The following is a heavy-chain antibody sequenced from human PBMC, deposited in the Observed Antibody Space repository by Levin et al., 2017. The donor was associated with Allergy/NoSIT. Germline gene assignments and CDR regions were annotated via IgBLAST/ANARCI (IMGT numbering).Heavy chain of an antibody. CDR2: IYPGDSDT. J-gene: IGHJ4*02. CDR3: AAIQGGSGRHRRAPGPFDY. Sequence: GGSLRLSCKGSGYSFTSFWIAWVRQMPGKGLEWMGIIYPGDSDTRYSPSFQGQVTISADKSISTAYLQWSSLKASDTATDYCAAIQGGSGRHRRAPGPFDYWGQGTLVTVSS. V-gene: IGHV5-51*01. CDR1: GYSFTSFW. D-gene: IGHD3-16*01.